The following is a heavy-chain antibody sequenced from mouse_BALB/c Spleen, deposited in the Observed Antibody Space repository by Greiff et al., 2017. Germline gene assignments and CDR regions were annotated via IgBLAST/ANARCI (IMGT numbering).Heavy chain of an antibody. J-gene: IGHJ4*01. CDR3: ARTRVRDYYAMDY. D-gene: IGHD2-14*01. CDR2: IDPSDSET. V-gene: IGHV1S126*01. Sequence: VHLVESGPQLVRPGASVKISCKASGYSFTSYWMHWVKQRPGQGLEWIGMIDPSDSETRLNQKFKDKATLTVDKSSSTAYMQLSSPTSEDSAVYYCARTRVRDYYAMDYWGQGTSVTVSS. CDR1: GYSFTSYW.